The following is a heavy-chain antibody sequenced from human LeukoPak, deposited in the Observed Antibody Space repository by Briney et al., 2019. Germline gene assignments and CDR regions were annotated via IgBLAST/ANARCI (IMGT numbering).Heavy chain of an antibody. Sequence: ASVKVSCKASGYIFTNYYIHWVRQAPGQGLGWMGITYPSGGSTSYAQKFQGRVTMTRDASTSTVHMELSSLRSEDTAVYYCARNQYQLLSYSFFYAMDVWGQGSTVTVSS. J-gene: IGHJ6*02. D-gene: IGHD2-2*01. CDR2: TYPSGGST. CDR1: GYIFTNYY. CDR3: ARNQYQLLSYSFFYAMDV. V-gene: IGHV1-46*01.